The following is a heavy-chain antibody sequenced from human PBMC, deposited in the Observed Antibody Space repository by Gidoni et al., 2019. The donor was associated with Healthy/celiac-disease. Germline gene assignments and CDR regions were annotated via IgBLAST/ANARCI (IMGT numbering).Heavy chain of an antibody. CDR1: GFTFTSSA. J-gene: IGHJ6*02. Sequence: QMQLVQSGPEVKKPGTSVKVSCKASGFTFTSSAVQWVRQARGQRLEWTGWIVVGSGNTNYAQKFQERVTITRDMSTSTAYMELSSLRSEDTAAYYCAANSSRPTGPYYYSMDVWGQGTTVTVSS. CDR2: IVVGSGNT. CDR3: AANSSRPTGPYYYSMDV. V-gene: IGHV1-58*01. D-gene: IGHD6-19*01.